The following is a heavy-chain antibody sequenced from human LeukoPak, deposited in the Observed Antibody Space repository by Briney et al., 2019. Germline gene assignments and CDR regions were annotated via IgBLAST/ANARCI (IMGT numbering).Heavy chain of an antibody. CDR1: GGSISSSSYY. Sequence: PSETLSLTCTVSGGSISSSSYYWGWIRQPPGKGLEWIGSIYYSGSTYYNPSLKSRVTISVDTSKNQFSLKLSSVTAADTAVYYCARSASGGYYTNWFDPWGQGTLVTVSS. CDR3: ARSASGGYYTNWFDP. J-gene: IGHJ5*02. V-gene: IGHV4-39*07. CDR2: IYYSGST. D-gene: IGHD3-22*01.